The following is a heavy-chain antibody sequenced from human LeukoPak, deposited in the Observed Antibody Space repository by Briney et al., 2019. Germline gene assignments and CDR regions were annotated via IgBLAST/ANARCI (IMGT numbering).Heavy chain of an antibody. V-gene: IGHV3-33*01. CDR2: IWYDGSDK. D-gene: IGHD6-19*01. CDR1: GFTFSRYG. CDR3: AREQFRGFDI. Sequence: GRSLRLSCAASGFTFSRYGMHWVRQAAGRVLEWVAVIWYDGSDKYYADSVKGRFAISRDNSKNTLYLQMNSLRAEDTAVYYCAREQFRGFDIWGQGTMVTVSS. J-gene: IGHJ3*02.